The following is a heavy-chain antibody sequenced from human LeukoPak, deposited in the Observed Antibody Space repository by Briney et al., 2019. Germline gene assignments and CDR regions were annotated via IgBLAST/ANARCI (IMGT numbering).Heavy chain of an antibody. CDR3: ARDLWFGEYNWFDP. V-gene: IGHV4-31*03. CDR1: GGSISSGGYF. Sequence: PSQTLSLTCTVSGGSISSGGYFWSWVRQHPGKGLESIGYISHSGSTYYNPSLKSRVTISLDTSKDRFSLRLSSVTAADTAVYYCARDLWFGEYNWFDPWGQGTLVTVSS. J-gene: IGHJ5*02. CDR2: ISHSGST. D-gene: IGHD3-10*01.